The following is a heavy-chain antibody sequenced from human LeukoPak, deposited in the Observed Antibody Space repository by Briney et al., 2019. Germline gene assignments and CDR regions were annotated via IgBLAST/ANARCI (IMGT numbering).Heavy chain of an antibody. CDR1: GYTFTSYG. V-gene: IGHV1-2*02. CDR2: INPNSGGT. J-gene: IGHJ5*02. Sequence: ASVKVSCKASGYTFTSYGISWVRQAPGQGLEWMGWINPNSGGTNYAQKFQGRVTMTRDTSISTAYMELSRLRSDDTAVYYCARDKNGRFDPWGQGTLVTVSS. D-gene: IGHD2-8*01. CDR3: ARDKNGRFDP.